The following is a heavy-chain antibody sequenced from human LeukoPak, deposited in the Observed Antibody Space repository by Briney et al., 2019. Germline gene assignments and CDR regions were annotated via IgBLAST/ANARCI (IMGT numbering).Heavy chain of an antibody. CDR2: ISSSSSYI. Sequence: GGSLRLSCAASGFTFSSYSMNWVRQAPGKGLEWVSSISSSSSYIYYADSVKGRFTISRDNAKNSLYLQMNSLRAEDTAVYYCAKGRYDFWSGYPDYWGQGTLVTVSS. CDR1: GFTFSSYS. CDR3: AKGRYDFWSGYPDY. V-gene: IGHV3-21*04. D-gene: IGHD3-3*01. J-gene: IGHJ4*02.